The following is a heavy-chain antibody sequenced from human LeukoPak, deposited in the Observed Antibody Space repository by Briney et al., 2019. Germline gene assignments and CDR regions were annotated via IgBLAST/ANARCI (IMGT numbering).Heavy chain of an antibody. CDR3: AKDGSGSYPFRY. CDR2: IRYDGSNK. D-gene: IGHD3-10*01. CDR1: GFTSSSYG. J-gene: IGHJ4*02. Sequence: GGSLRLSCAASGFTSSSYGMHWVRQAPGKGLEWVAFIRYDGSNKYYADSVKGRFTISRDNSKNTLYLQMNSLRAEDTAVYYCAKDGSGSYPFRYWGQGTLVTVSS. V-gene: IGHV3-30*02.